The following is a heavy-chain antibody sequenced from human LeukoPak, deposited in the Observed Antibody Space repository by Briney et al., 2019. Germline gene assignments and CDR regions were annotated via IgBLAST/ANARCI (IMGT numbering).Heavy chain of an antibody. D-gene: IGHD3-22*01. V-gene: IGHV1-69*13. Sequence: ASVKVSCKASGGTFSSYGISWVRQAPGQGLEWMGGITPMFGTANYAQKFQGRVTITADESTSTAYMELSSLRSEDTAVYYCVRDGSYYDSRGYYYPYWGQGTLVTVSS. J-gene: IGHJ4*02. CDR3: VRDGSYYDSRGYYYPY. CDR2: ITPMFGTA. CDR1: GGTFSSYG.